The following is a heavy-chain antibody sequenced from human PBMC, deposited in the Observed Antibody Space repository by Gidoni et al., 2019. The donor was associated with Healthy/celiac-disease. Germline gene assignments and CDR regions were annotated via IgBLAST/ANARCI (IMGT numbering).Heavy chain of an antibody. CDR2: IKSKTDGGTT. V-gene: IGHV3-15*01. Sequence: EVQLVESGGGLVKPGGSLRLSCAASGFTFRNAWMSWVRQAPGKGLEWVGRIKSKTDGGTTDYAAPVKGRFTISRDDSKNTLYLQMNSLKTEDTAVYYCTTDQKIDFWSGYYRDFDYWGQGTLVTVSS. D-gene: IGHD3-3*01. CDR1: GFTFRNAW. CDR3: TTDQKIDFWSGYYRDFDY. J-gene: IGHJ4*02.